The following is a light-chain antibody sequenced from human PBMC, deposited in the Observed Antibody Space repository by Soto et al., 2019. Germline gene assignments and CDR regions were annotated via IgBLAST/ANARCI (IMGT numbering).Light chain of an antibody. CDR3: QQYTNWRT. J-gene: IGKJ1*01. CDR1: QSVSSS. CDR2: DAS. V-gene: IGKV3-15*01. Sequence: EIVLTQSPGTLSLSPGERATLSCRASQSVSSSLAWYQQKPGQAPRLLIYDASTRATGIPARFSGSGSGTEFTLTISSLQSEDFAVYYCQQYTNWRTFGQGTKVDIK.